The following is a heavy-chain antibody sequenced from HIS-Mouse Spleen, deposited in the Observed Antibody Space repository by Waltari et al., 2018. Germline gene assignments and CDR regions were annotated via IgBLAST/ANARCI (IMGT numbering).Heavy chain of an antibody. CDR3: AKDLSGSYYNYFDY. CDR1: GFTFSPYG. J-gene: IGHJ4*02. Sequence: QVQLVESGRGVVQLGRSLRLSCAAPGFTFSPYGLHWVRQAPGKGLEWVAVISYDGSNKYYADSVKGRFTISRDNSKNTLYLQMNSLRAEDTAVYYCAKDLSGSYYNYFDYWGQGTLVTVSS. D-gene: IGHD1-26*01. V-gene: IGHV3-30*18. CDR2: ISYDGSNK.